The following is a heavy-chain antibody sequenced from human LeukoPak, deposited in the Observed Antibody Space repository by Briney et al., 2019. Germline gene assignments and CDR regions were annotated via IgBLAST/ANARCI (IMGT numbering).Heavy chain of an antibody. CDR1: GYTLTELS. CDR2: FDPEDGET. Sequence: GASVKVSCKVSGYTLTELSMHWVRQAPGKGLEWMGGFDPEDGETIYAQKFQGRVTMTEDTSTDTAYMELSSLRSEDTALYYCAKSIEGSGSYYDSYFDYWGQGTLVTVSS. J-gene: IGHJ4*02. D-gene: IGHD3-10*01. CDR3: AKSIEGSGSYYDSYFDY. V-gene: IGHV1-24*01.